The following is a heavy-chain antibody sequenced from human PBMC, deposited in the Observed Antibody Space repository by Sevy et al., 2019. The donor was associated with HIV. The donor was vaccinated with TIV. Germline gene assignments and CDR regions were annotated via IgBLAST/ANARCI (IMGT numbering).Heavy chain of an antibody. CDR1: GVTFSSYW. V-gene: IGHV3-7*01. J-gene: IGHJ4*02. Sequence: GGSLRLSCAASGVTFSSYWMSWVRQAPGKGLEWVANINQDGSQKYYIDSVKGRFTISRDNAKNSLYLQMNSLRGEDTAVYYCDTVTTLSSFDFWGQGALVTVSS. CDR3: DTVTTLSSFDF. CDR2: INQDGSQK. D-gene: IGHD4-4*01.